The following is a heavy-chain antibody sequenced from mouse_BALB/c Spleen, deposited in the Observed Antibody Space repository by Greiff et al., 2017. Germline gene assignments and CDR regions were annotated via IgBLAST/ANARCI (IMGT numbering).Heavy chain of an antibody. CDR3: ARRDDGYYVSPFAY. V-gene: IGHV5-6-5*01. J-gene: IGHJ3*01. CDR2: ISSGGST. CDR1: GFTFSSYA. D-gene: IGHD2-3*01. Sequence: EVKVVESGGGLVKPGGSLKLSCAASGFTFSSYAMSWVRQTPEKRLEWVASISSGGSTYYPDSVKGRFTISRDNARNILYLQMSSLRSEDTAMYYCARRDDGYYVSPFAYWGQGTLVTVSA.